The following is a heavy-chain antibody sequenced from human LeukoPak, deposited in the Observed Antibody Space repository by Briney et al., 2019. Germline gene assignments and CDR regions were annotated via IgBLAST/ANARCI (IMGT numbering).Heavy chain of an antibody. D-gene: IGHD1-26*01. J-gene: IGHJ4*02. CDR1: GFTFSSYE. CDR3: ARDFGHWELNGGYYFDY. V-gene: IGHV3-48*03. CDR2: ISSSGSTI. Sequence: GGSLRLSCAASGFTFSSYEMNWVRQAPGKGLEWVSYISSSGSTIYYADSVKGRFTVSRDNAKNSLYLQMNSLRAEDTAVYYCARDFGHWELNGGYYFDYWGQGTLVTVSS.